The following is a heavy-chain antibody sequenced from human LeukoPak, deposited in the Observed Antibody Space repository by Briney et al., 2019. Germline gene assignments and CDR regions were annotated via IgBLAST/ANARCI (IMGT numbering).Heavy chain of an antibody. CDR1: GFTFSSYA. CDR2: ISGSGGST. CDR3: AKSRGYYDSSGLAGYSFAY. J-gene: IGHJ4*02. Sequence: GGSLRLSCAASGFTFSSYAMSWVRQAPGKGLEWVSAISGSGGSTYYADSVKGRFTISRDNSKNTLYLQMNSLRAEDTAVYYCAKSRGYYDSSGLAGYSFAYGAQGTLV. D-gene: IGHD3-22*01. V-gene: IGHV3-23*01.